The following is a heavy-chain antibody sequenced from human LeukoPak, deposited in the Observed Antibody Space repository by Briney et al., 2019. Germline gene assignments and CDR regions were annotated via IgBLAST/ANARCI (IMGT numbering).Heavy chain of an antibody. J-gene: IGHJ4*02. CDR1: GGSISSYY. CDR2: IYYSGST. Sequence: SETLSLTCTVSGGSISSYYWSWIRQPPGKGLEWIGYIYYSGSTNYNPSLKSRVTISVDTSKNQFSLTLSSVTTADTAVYYCARGQKYRNGYTVTELGSGYFAYWGQGTLVTVSS. CDR3: ARGQKYRNGYTVTELGSGYFAY. D-gene: IGHD5-18*01. V-gene: IGHV4-59*01.